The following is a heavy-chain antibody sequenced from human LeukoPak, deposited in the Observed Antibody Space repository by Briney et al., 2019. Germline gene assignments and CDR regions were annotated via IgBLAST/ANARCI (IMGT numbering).Heavy chain of an antibody. D-gene: IGHD2-2*02. Sequence: ASETLSLTCAVYGGSFSGYYWSWIRQPPGKGLEWIGEINHSGSTNYNPSLKSRVTISVDTSKNQFSLKLSSVTAADTAVYYCARVPPYCSSTSCYRPSYYYYYGMDVWGQGTTVTVSS. CDR3: ARVPPYCSSTSCYRPSYYYYYGMDV. J-gene: IGHJ6*02. CDR1: GGSFSGYY. V-gene: IGHV4-34*01. CDR2: INHSGST.